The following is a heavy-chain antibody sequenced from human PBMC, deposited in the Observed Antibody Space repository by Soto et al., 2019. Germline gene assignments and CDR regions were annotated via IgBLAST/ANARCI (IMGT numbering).Heavy chain of an antibody. Sequence: GSLRLSCAASGFTFSDYYMSWIRQAPGKGLEWVSYISSSSSYTNYADSVKGRFTISRDNAKNSLYLQMNSLRAEDTAVYYCERGYYDSSGYTGFDYWGQGTLVTVSS. CDR3: ERGYYDSSGYTGFDY. V-gene: IGHV3-11*06. CDR1: GFTFSDYY. J-gene: IGHJ4*02. D-gene: IGHD3-22*01. CDR2: ISSSSSYT.